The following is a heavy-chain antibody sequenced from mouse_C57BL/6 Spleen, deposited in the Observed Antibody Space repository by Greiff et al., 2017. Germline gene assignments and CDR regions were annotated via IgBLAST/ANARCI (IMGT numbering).Heavy chain of an antibody. Sequence: DVKLQESGGGLVQPGGSMKLSCAASGFTFSDAWMDWVRQSPEKGLEWVAEIRNKANNPATYYAESVKGRFTISRDDSKSSVYLQMNSLRAEDTGIYYCIPGPWFGYWGQGTLVTVSA. CDR1: GFTFSDAW. V-gene: IGHV6-6*01. CDR3: IPGPWFGY. CDR2: IRNKANNPAT. J-gene: IGHJ3*01. D-gene: IGHD4-1*01.